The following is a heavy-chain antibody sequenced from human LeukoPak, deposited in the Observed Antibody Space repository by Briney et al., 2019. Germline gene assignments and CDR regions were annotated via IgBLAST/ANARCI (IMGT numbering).Heavy chain of an antibody. D-gene: IGHD3-9*01. CDR2: IKEDGSEK. CDR1: GFTFSSHW. CDR3: ATHGYSELRYFDWSTNE. J-gene: IGHJ4*02. Sequence: GGSLRLSCVVSGFTFSSHWMSWVRQAPGKGLEWVANIKEDGSEKYYVDSVKGRFTISRDNAKKSLYLQMDSLRAEDTAVYYCATHGYSELRYFDWSTNEWGQGTLVAVSS. V-gene: IGHV3-7*01.